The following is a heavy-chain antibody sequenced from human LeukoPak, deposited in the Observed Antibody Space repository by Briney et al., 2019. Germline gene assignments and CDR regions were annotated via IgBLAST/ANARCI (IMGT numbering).Heavy chain of an antibody. Sequence: GGSLRLSCAAPGFTFTTYEMNWVRQAPGKGLEWVSYIRSSGNTIYYADSVKGRFTISRDNAKNSLYLQLNSLRAEDTAVYYCARGALRSGSYVYYFDYWGQGTLVTVSS. J-gene: IGHJ4*02. CDR2: IRSSGNTI. D-gene: IGHD3-22*01. CDR3: ARGALRSGSYVYYFDY. CDR1: GFTFTTYE. V-gene: IGHV3-48*03.